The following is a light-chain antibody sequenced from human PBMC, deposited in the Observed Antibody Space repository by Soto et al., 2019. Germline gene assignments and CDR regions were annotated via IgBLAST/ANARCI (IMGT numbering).Light chain of an antibody. Sequence: GDRVTITCQASQDISIYLNWYQHKPGKAPELLIYDVSNLETGVPSRFSGSGSGTDFTFTISSLQPEDIGTYYCQQYENFPITFGQGTRLEIK. J-gene: IGKJ5*01. V-gene: IGKV1-33*01. CDR3: QQYENFPIT. CDR2: DVS. CDR1: QDISIY.